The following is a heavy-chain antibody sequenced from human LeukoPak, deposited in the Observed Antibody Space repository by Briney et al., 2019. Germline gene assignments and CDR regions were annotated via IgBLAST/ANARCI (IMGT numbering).Heavy chain of an antibody. CDR1: GGSFSGYY. J-gene: IGHJ4*02. V-gene: IGHV4-34*01. Sequence: SETLSLTCAVYGGSFSGYYWSWIRQPPGKGLEWIGEINHSGSTNYNPSLKSRVTISVDTSKNQFSLKLSSVTAEDTAVYYCNVRWGPNSDYWGQGTLVTVSS. CDR2: INHSGST. D-gene: IGHD7-27*01. CDR3: NVRWGPNSDY.